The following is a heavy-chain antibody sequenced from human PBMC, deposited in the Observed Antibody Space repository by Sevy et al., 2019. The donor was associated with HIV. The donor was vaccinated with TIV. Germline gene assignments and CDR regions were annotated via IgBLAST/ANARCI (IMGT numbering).Heavy chain of an antibody. CDR1: GGSISSYY. J-gene: IGHJ2*01. Sequence: SETLSLTCTVSGGSISSYYWSWIRQPPGKGLEWIGYIYYSGSTNYNPSLKSRVTISVDTSKNQFSLKLCSVTAADTAVYYCARGEPVWNGSYWLDLWGRGTLVTVSS. D-gene: IGHD1-26*01. CDR2: IYYSGST. CDR3: ARGEPVWNGSYWLDL. V-gene: IGHV4-59*01.